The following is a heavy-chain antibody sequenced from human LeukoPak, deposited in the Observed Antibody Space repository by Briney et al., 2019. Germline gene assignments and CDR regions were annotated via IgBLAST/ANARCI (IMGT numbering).Heavy chain of an antibody. J-gene: IGHJ3*02. CDR3: AREPPTIVEGAFDI. CDR2: ISSSSSYI. Sequence: PGGSLRLSCAASGFTFSSYSMNWVRQAPGKGLEWVSSISSSSSYIYYADSVKGRFTISRDNAKNSLYLQMNSLRAEDTAVYYCAREPPTIVEGAFDIWGQGTMVTVSS. CDR1: GFTFSSYS. V-gene: IGHV3-21*01. D-gene: IGHD1-26*01.